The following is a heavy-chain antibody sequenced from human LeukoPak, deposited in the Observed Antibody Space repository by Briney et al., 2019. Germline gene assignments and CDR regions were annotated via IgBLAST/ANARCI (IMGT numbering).Heavy chain of an antibody. J-gene: IGHJ1*01. CDR1: GGSISNYY. D-gene: IGHD3-22*01. CDR2: IYYSGRT. Sequence: SETLSLTCTVSGGSISNYYWSWIRQPPGKGLEWIGTIYYSGRTYYSPSLKSRVTMSVDPSNNQFSLNLRSVTAADTAVYYCARRRYYDGSGYLEWGQGTLLSVSS. V-gene: IGHV4-59*04. CDR3: ARRRYYDGSGYLE.